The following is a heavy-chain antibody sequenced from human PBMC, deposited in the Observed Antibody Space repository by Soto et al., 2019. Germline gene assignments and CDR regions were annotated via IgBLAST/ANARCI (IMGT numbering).Heavy chain of an antibody. CDR1: GGSISSYY. CDR2: IYYSGST. CDR3: ARHGNDVVVPADSNWFDP. V-gene: IGHV4-59*08. D-gene: IGHD2-2*01. Sequence: SETLSLTCTVSGGSISSYYWSWIRQPPGKGLEWIGYIYYSGSTNYNPSLKSRVTISVDTSKNQFSLKLSSVTAADTAVYYCARHGNDVVVPADSNWFDPWGQGTLVTVSS. J-gene: IGHJ5*02.